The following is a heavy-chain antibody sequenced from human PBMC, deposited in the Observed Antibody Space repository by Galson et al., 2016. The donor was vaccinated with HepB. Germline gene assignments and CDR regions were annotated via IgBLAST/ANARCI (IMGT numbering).Heavy chain of an antibody. J-gene: IGHJ2*01. CDR2: IFVGSGNT. D-gene: IGHD5-18*01. Sequence: SVKVSCKASGYRFTDYALHWVRQAPGQSLEWMGWIFVGSGNTKISQRFQDRVTITRDTSASTAHMEVTSLTSEDTSTYYCVRDGGEKIRYGWEHSNLYLDVWGRGSLVIVTS. CDR3: VRDGGEKIRYGWEHSNLYLDV. CDR1: GYRFTDYA. V-gene: IGHV1-3*01.